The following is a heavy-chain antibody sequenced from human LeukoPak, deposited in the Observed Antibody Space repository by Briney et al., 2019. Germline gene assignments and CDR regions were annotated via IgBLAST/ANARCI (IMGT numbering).Heavy chain of an antibody. J-gene: IGHJ3*02. V-gene: IGHV1-8*03. D-gene: IGHD7-27*01. CDR2: MNPNSGNT. CDR3: AREITPTWGRDAFDI. CDR1: GYTFTSYD. Sequence: GASVKVSCKASGYTFTSYDINWVRQATGQGLEWMGWMNPNSGNTGYAQKFQGRVTITRNTSISTAYMELSSLRSEDTAVYYCAREITPTWGRDAFDIWGQGTMVTVSS.